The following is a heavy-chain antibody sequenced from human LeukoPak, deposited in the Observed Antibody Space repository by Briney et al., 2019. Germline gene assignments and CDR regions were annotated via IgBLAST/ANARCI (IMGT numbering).Heavy chain of an antibody. D-gene: IGHD5-18*01. V-gene: IGHV4-30-4*01. CDR1: GGSISSGDYY. CDR2: IYYSGST. CDR3: ARADTAMIFYFDY. J-gene: IGHJ4*02. Sequence: SQTLSLTCTVSGGSISSGDYYRRWIRQPPGKGLEWIGYIYYSGSTYYNPSLKSRVTISVDTSKNQFSLKLSSVTAADTAVYYCARADTAMIFYFDYWGQGTLVTVSS.